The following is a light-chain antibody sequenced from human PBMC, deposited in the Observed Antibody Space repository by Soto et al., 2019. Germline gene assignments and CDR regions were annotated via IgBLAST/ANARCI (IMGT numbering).Light chain of an antibody. CDR3: QQYGSSTIT. CDR2: GAS. V-gene: IGKV3-20*01. Sequence: EIVLTQSPGTLSLSPGERATVSCRASQSVSSSYLAWYQQKPGQAPRLLIFGASSRATGIPDRFSGSGSGTDLTLTISRPEPEDFAVYYCQQYGSSTITFGQGTRLEIK. J-gene: IGKJ5*01. CDR1: QSVSSSY.